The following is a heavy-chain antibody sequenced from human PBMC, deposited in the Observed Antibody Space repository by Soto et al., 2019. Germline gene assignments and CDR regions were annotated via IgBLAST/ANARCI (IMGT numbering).Heavy chain of an antibody. J-gene: IGHJ4*02. V-gene: IGHV1-69*06. CDR3: ARERSRYDRSGYYRPDY. CDR1: GDTFSMYS. Sequence: QVQLVQSGAEVKKPGSSVKVSCKVSGDTFSMYSISWVRQAPGQGLEWLGGIIHMLGTPSYAQRFQDRVTITADKDTTTDYMELSSLGSEDTAVYYCARERSRYDRSGYYRPDYWGQGTLVTVSS. D-gene: IGHD3-22*01. CDR2: IIHMLGTP.